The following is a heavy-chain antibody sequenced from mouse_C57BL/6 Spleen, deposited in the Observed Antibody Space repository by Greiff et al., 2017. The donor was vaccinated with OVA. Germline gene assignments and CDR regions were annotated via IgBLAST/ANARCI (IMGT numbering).Heavy chain of an antibody. V-gene: IGHV5-12*01. CDR1: GFTFSDYY. CDR3: ARQIYDGWYAMDY. J-gene: IGHJ4*01. CDR2: ISNGGGST. D-gene: IGHD2-3*01. Sequence: EVMLVESGGGLVQPGGSLKLSCAASGFTFSDYYMYWVRQTPEKRLEWVAYISNGGGSTYYPDTVKGRFTISRDNAKNTLYMQMSRLKSEDTAMYYCARQIYDGWYAMDYWGQGTSVTVSS.